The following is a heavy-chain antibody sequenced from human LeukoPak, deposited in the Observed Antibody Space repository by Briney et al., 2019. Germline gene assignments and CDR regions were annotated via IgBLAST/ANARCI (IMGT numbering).Heavy chain of an antibody. CDR2: ITDSGGDT. CDR1: GFTFRSYA. V-gene: IGHV3-23*01. D-gene: IGHD6-6*01. Sequence: GGSLRLSCAASGFTFRSYAMSWVRQAPGKGLEWFSAITDSGGDTYRADSVKGRFTISRDNSKNTLYLQMNSLRVEDTALYYCAKGSSSSRPYYFDYWGQGTLVTVSS. CDR3: AKGSSSSRPYYFDY. J-gene: IGHJ4*02.